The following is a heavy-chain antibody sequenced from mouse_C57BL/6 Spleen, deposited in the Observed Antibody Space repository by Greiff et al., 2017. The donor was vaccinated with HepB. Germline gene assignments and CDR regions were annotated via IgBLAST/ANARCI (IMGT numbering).Heavy chain of an antibody. CDR1: GYTFTSYW. CDR2: IYPGSGST. J-gene: IGHJ4*01. V-gene: IGHV1-55*01. D-gene: IGHD2-12*01. Sequence: QVQLQQSGAELVKPGASVKMSCKASGYTFTSYWITWVKQRPGQGLEWIGDIYPGSGSTNYNEKFKSKATLTVDTSSSTAYMQLSSLTSEDSAVYYCARQYYRGNYYAMDYWGQGTSVTVSS. CDR3: ARQYYRGNYYAMDY.